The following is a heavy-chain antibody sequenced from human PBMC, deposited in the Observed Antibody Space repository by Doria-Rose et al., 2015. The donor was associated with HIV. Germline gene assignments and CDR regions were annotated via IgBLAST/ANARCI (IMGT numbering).Heavy chain of an antibody. J-gene: IGHJ4*02. D-gene: IGHD6-13*01. V-gene: IGHV2-26*01. CDR1: GVSLSSPGMG. CDR3: ARIKSSRWYHKYYFDF. CDR2: IFSDDER. Sequence: QVTLKESGPVLVKPTETLTLTCTVSGVSLSSPGMGVSWIRQPPGKAPEWLANIFSDDERSYKTSLKSRLTISRGTSRSQVDLTMTDMDPVDTATYYCARIKSSRWYHKYYFDFWGQGTLVIVSA.